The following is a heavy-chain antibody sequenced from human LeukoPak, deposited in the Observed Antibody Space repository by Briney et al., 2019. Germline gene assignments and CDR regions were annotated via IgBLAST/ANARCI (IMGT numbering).Heavy chain of an antibody. J-gene: IGHJ4*02. CDR2: IYYSGNT. CDR1: GGSISSGGLS. CDR3: ARVNLWGYCRGGSCYNYFDY. V-gene: IGHV4-30-4*07. Sequence: SETLSLTCAVAGGSISSGGLSWSWIRQPPGKGLECIGYIYYSGNTYNNPSLTSRITISIDTSKNQFSLKLSSVTAADTAVYYCARVNLWGYCRGGSCYNYFDYWGQGTLVTVSS. D-gene: IGHD2-15*01.